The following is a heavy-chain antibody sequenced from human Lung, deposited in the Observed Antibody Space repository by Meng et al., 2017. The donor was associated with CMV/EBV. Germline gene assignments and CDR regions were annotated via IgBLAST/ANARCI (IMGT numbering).Heavy chain of an antibody. J-gene: IGHJ4*02. Sequence: QLVESGGGLVQPGGFLSLSCKVSGLRFSRFWMSWVRQAPGKGLEWVANIKEDGSEKYYVDSVKGRFTISRDNAKNSLYLQMNSPRVEDTAVYYCRDGHYSGRWGQGTLVTVSS. CDR3: RDGHYSGR. V-gene: IGHV3-7*02. CDR1: GLRFSRFW. D-gene: IGHD2-8*01. CDR2: IKEDGSEK.